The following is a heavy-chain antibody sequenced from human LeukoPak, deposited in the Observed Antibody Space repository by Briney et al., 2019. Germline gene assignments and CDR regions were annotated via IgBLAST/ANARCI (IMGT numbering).Heavy chain of an antibody. CDR3: AADSGNYGSGTHIPDH. V-gene: IGHV1-58*02. CDR1: GFAFSYSA. J-gene: IGHJ4*02. CDR2: IVVGSGTT. Sequence: SVKVSCKASGFAFSYSAMQWVRQARGQRLEGRGGIVVGSGTTIYAQKFQERVIITGDMSTSTASMELSSLRSEDTAVYYCAADSGNYGSGTHIPDHWGQGTLVTVSS. D-gene: IGHD3-10*01.